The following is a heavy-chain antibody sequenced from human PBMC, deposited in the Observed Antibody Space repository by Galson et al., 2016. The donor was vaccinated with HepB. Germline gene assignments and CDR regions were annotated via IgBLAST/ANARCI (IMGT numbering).Heavy chain of an antibody. CDR1: GYRLTDYW. CDR3: ARALEYGSRNYYDYYAMDV. D-gene: IGHD4-17*01. Sequence: QSGAEVKEPGESLRISCQGSGYRLTDYWITWVRQVPGKGLQWMGRIDHDDSYTNYSTPFQGHVTISVDKSINTAYLQWSTLKASDTAIYYCARALEYGSRNYYDYYAMDVWGPGTTVIVSS. J-gene: IGHJ6*02. CDR2: IDHDDSYT. V-gene: IGHV5-10-1*01.